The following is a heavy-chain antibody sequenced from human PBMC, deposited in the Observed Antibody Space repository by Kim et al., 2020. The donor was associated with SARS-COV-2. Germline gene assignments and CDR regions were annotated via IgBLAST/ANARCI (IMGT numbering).Heavy chain of an antibody. Sequence: AAPVKGRLIISRDHSKNTLYLQMNSRRAEDTAVYYCATVVFYYDAGYFKNWGQGTLVIVSS. CDR3: ATVVFYYDAGYFKN. V-gene: IGHV3-66*01. D-gene: IGHD3-22*01. J-gene: IGHJ1*01.